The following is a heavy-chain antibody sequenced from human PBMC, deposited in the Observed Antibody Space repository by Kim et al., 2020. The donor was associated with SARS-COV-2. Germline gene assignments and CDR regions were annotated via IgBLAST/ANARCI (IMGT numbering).Heavy chain of an antibody. D-gene: IGHD1-26*01. CDR2: IYTSGST. V-gene: IGHV4-4*07. CDR1: GGSISSYY. Sequence: SETLSLTCTVSGGSISSYYWSWIRQPAGKGLEWIGRIYTSGSTNYNPSLKSRVTMSVDTSKNQFSLKLSSVTAADTAVYYCARDLLVGATTAFDIWGQGTMVTVSS. J-gene: IGHJ3*02. CDR3: ARDLLVGATTAFDI.